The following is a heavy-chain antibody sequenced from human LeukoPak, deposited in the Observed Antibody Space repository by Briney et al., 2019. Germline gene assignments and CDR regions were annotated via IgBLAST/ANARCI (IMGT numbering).Heavy chain of an antibody. J-gene: IGHJ4*02. CDR3: AGGPIDGQTFDY. Sequence: GSLRLSCAASGFTVSGNYMSWVRQAPGKGLEWVSIIYSGGSIYYTDSVKGRFTISRDNSKNTLYLQMNSLRAEDTAVYYCAGGPIDGQTFDYWGQGTLVTVSS. CDR1: GFTVSGNY. V-gene: IGHV3-53*01. D-gene: IGHD1-26*01. CDR2: IYSGGSI.